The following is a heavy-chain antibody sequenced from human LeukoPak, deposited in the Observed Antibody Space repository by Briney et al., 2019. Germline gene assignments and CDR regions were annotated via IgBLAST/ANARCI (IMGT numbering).Heavy chain of an antibody. J-gene: IGHJ4*02. CDR1: GYTFTGYY. Sequence: ASVKVSCKASGYTFTGYYMHWVRQAPGQGLEWMGWINPNSGGTNYAQKFQGRVTSTRDTSISTAYMELNRLRSDDTAVYYCARDLFLAAAEREGDDYWGQGTLVTVSS. CDR3: ARDLFLAAAEREGDDY. CDR2: INPNSGGT. V-gene: IGHV1-2*02. D-gene: IGHD6-13*01.